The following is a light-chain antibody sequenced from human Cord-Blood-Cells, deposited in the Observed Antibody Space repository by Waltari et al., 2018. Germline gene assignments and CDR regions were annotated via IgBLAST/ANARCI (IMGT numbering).Light chain of an antibody. CDR2: GNS. V-gene: IGLV1-40*01. CDR1: SSNIGAGYD. CDR3: QSYDSSLSGPL. J-gene: IGLJ2*01. Sequence: QSVLTQPPSVSGAPGQRVTISCTGSSSNIGAGYDVHWTQQLPGTAPKLLIYGNSSRPSVVPDRFSGSKSGTSASLAITGLQAEDEADYYCQSYDSSLSGPLFGGGTKLTVL.